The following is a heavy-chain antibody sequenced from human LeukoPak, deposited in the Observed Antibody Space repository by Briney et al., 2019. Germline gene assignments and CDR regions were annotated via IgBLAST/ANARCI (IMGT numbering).Heavy chain of an antibody. D-gene: IGHD1-26*01. J-gene: IGHJ4*02. Sequence: GGSLRLSCAASRFTFRSYGMHWVRQAPGKGLERVAFIRYDGSDKYFADSVKGRFTISRDNFKDTLYLQMNSLRTEDTAVYYCAKDGAHFDFDNWGQGTLVTVSS. CDR2: IRYDGSDK. CDR3: AKDGAHFDFDN. V-gene: IGHV3-30*02. CDR1: RFTFRSYG.